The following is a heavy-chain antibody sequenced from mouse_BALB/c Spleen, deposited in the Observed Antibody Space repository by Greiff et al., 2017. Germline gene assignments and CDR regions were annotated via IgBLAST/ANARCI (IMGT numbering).Heavy chain of an antibody. CDR1: GFTFSDYY. D-gene: IGHD3-1*01. Sequence: EVKLVESGGGLVKPGGSLKLSCAASGFTFSDYYMYWVRQTPEKRLEWVATISDGGSYTYYPDSVKGRFTISRDNAKNNLYLQMSSLKSEDTAMYYCARSSGYPYAMDYWGQGTSVTVSS. J-gene: IGHJ4*01. V-gene: IGHV5-4*02. CDR3: ARSSGYPYAMDY. CDR2: ISDGGSYT.